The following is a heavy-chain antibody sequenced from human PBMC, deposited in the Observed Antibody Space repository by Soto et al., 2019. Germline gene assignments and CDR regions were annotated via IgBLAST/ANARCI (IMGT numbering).Heavy chain of an antibody. CDR2: INPNSGGT. J-gene: IGHJ4*02. D-gene: IGHD6-6*01. CDR1: GYTFTGYY. Sequence: ASVKVSCKASGYTFTGYYMHWVRQAPGQGLEWMGWINPNSGGTNYAQKFQGWVTMTRDTSISTAYMELSRLRSDDTAVYYCARDRAEQLAEYYFDYWGQGTLVTVSS. CDR3: ARDRAEQLAEYYFDY. V-gene: IGHV1-2*04.